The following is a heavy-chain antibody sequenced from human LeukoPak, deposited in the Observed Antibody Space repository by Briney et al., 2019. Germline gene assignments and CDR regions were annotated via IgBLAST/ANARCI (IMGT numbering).Heavy chain of an antibody. V-gene: IGHV4-31*03. J-gene: IGHJ5*02. D-gene: IGHD2-2*02. CDR3: AGGRCSSTSCYTWNWFDP. Sequence: SETLSLTCTVSGVSISSGGYYWSWIRQHPGKGLEWIGYIYYSGSTYYNPSLKSRVTISVDTSKNQFSLKLSSVTAADTAVYYCAGGRCSSTSCYTWNWFDPWGQGTLVTVSS. CDR2: IYYSGST. CDR1: GVSISSGGYY.